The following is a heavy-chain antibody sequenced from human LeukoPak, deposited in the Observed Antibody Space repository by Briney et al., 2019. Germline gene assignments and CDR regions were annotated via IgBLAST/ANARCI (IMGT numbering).Heavy chain of an antibody. D-gene: IGHD6-19*01. Sequence: SETLSLTCTVSGGSISSYYWSWIRQPAGKGLEWIGRIYTSGSTNYNPSLKSRVTMSVDTSKNQFFLKLSSVTAADTAVYYCAREEATSAKYSSGWYLYFDYWGQGTLVTVSS. CDR2: IYTSGST. V-gene: IGHV4-4*07. CDR1: GGSISSYY. J-gene: IGHJ4*02. CDR3: AREEATSAKYSSGWYLYFDY.